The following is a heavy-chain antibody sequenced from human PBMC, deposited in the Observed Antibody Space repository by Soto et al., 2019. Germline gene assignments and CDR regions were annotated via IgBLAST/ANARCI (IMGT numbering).Heavy chain of an antibody. CDR3: ARATYDSSTYYLDY. CDR2: IYYTGNT. V-gene: IGHV4-30-4*01. D-gene: IGHD3-22*01. J-gene: IGHJ4*02. Sequence: QVQLQESGPGLVKPSQTLSLTCTVSGASISGGDYYWTWIRQPPGNGLEWIGSIYYTGNTYSNPSLESRLSISVDPSNNQFALRLTSVTAPDTAIYYCARATYDSSTYYLDYWGQGTLVTVSS. CDR1: GASISGGDYY.